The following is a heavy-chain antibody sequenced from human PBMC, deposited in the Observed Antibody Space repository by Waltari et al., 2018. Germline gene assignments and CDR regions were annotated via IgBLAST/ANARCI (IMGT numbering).Heavy chain of an antibody. D-gene: IGHD3-10*01. V-gene: IGHV4-59*01. Sequence: QVQLQESGPGLVKPSETLSLPCPVPVGSISNSYWSWIRQSPGKGLEWIGYISYSGSTNYNPSLKSRVTISVDTSKNQFSLKLSSVTAADTAVYYCARSYGSGNYFDYWGQGTLVTVSS. CDR1: VGSISNSY. CDR3: ARSYGSGNYFDY. J-gene: IGHJ4*02. CDR2: ISYSGST.